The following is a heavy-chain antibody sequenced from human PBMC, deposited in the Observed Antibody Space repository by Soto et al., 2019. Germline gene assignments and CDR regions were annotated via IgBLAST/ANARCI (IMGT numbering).Heavy chain of an antibody. J-gene: IGHJ5*02. V-gene: IGHV1-69*05. CDR2: IIPIFGTA. CDR1: GGTFSSYA. Sequence: SVKVSCKASGGTFSSYASSWVRQAPGQGLEWMGGIIPIFGTANYAQKLQGRVTMTTDTSTSTAYMELRSLRSDDTAVYYCARDPGGYSGYADPWGQGTLVTVSS. D-gene: IGHD5-12*01. CDR3: ARDPGGYSGYADP.